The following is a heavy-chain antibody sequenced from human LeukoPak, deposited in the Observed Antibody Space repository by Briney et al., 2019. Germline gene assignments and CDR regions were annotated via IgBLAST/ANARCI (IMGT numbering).Heavy chain of an antibody. D-gene: IGHD6-13*01. J-gene: IGHJ4*02. Sequence: SGPTLVNPTQTLTLTCSFSGFSLSTSQMRVTWIRQPPGKALEWLARIDWDDDKFYSTSLRTRLTISTDTSKNQVVLTMTNLAPLDTATSYCERHDATPAGHYFDNWGKGTLVTVFS. CDR3: ERHDATPAGHYFDN. CDR1: GFSLSTSQMR. V-gene: IGHV2-70*04. CDR2: IDWDDDK.